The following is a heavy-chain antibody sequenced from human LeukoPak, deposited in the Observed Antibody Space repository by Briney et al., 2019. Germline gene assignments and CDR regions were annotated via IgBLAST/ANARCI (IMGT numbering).Heavy chain of an antibody. CDR1: GYTFTGNY. Sequence: SVKVSCKASGYTFTGNYKHWVRHPPAPGLERMGWITPNSGGTNDAQKFQGRVTMTRDTSISTAYMELSRLRSDDTAVYYCASTGFSFDYWGQGTLVTVSS. J-gene: IGHJ4*02. V-gene: IGHV1-2*02. D-gene: IGHD4-17*01. CDR2: ITPNSGGT. CDR3: ASTGFSFDY.